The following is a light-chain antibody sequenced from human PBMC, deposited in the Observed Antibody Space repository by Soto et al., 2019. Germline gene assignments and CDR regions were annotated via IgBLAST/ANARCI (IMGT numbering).Light chain of an antibody. CDR1: HSVSSY. Sequence: EIVMTQSPGTLSFSPGERATLSCRASHSVSSYLAWYQQKPGQAPRLLISDASDRATGIPDRFSGSGSGTDFTLTISRLVPEDFAVYYCQQYGDSPVTFGQGTKVDI. CDR2: DAS. CDR3: QQYGDSPVT. J-gene: IGKJ1*01. V-gene: IGKV3-20*01.